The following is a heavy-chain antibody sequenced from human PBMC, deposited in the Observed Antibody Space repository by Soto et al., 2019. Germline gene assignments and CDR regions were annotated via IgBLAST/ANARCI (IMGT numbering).Heavy chain of an antibody. CDR2: IDYSGST. D-gene: IGHD2-2*01. J-gene: IGHJ6*02. Sequence: PSETLSLTCTVSGGSIRSGGYYWSWIRQHPGKGLEWIGYIDYSGSTYYKPSLRSRVTISADTSNNQFSLKLSSVTAADTAAYYCARTQFRPIIVPAAPPYGLDVWGQGTTVTVSS. CDR1: GGSIRSGGYY. V-gene: IGHV4-31*03. CDR3: ARTQFRPIIVPAAPPYGLDV.